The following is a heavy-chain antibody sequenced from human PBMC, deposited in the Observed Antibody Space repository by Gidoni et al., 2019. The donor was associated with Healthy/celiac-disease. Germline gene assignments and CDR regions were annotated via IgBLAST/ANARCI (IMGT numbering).Heavy chain of an antibody. J-gene: IGHJ3*02. Sequence: EVQLVESGGGLVKPGGSLRLSWAASGFTFSSYSMNWVRQAPGKGLEWVSSISSSSSYIYYADSVKGRFTISRDNAKNSLYLQMNSLRAEDTAVYYCARDGGAMVTMGAFDIWGQGTMVTVSS. CDR1: GFTFSSYS. CDR3: ARDGGAMVTMGAFDI. D-gene: IGHD5-18*01. CDR2: ISSSSSYI. V-gene: IGHV3-21*01.